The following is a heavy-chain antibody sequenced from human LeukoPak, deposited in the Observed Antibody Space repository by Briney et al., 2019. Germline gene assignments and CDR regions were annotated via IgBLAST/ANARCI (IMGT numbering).Heavy chain of an antibody. CDR1: GGSVSSSSYY. Sequence: SGTLSLTCTVSGGSVSSSSYYWGWIRQPPGKGLEWIGSIYDSGTTYYNPSLKRRVPISVDTSKNQFSLKLSSVTAADTAVYYCARRGWDNYFDYWGQGILVTVSS. D-gene: IGHD6-19*01. J-gene: IGHJ4*02. V-gene: IGHV4-39*01. CDR2: IYDSGTT. CDR3: ARRGWDNYFDY.